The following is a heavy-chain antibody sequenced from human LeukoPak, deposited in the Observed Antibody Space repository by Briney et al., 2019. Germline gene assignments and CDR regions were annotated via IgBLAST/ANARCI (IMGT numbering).Heavy chain of an antibody. J-gene: IGHJ4*02. V-gene: IGHV4-59*01. CDR2: LFLSGAT. Sequence: PSETLSLNCTVSDDFTSKFYWSWIRQPPGKGLEWIGHLFLSGATNYSPSLKSRLTMSVDTSKMHFSLRLTSVTAADTAVYFCARIDPLGFFDYWGQGMLVTVSS. D-gene: IGHD3-10*01. CDR1: DDFTSKFY. CDR3: ARIDPLGFFDY.